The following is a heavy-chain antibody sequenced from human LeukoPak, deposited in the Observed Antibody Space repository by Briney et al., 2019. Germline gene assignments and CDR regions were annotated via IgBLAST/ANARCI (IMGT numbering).Heavy chain of an antibody. Sequence: PGGSLRLSCAASGFTVSSNYMSWVRQAPGKGLEWVANIKQDGSEKYYVDSVKGRFTISRDNAKNSLYLQMNSLRAEDTAVYYCARDTSPFGYYYYYGMDVWGKGTTVTVSS. J-gene: IGHJ6*04. CDR3: ARDTSPFGYYYYYGMDV. CDR2: IKQDGSEK. V-gene: IGHV3-7*03. CDR1: GFTVSSNY. D-gene: IGHD3-3*01.